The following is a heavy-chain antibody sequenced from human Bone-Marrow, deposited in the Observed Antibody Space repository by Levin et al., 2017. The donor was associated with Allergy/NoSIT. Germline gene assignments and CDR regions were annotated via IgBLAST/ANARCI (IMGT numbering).Heavy chain of an antibody. D-gene: IGHD4-11*01. V-gene: IGHV3-23*01. CDR1: GFTFNGYA. CDR2: IRGSGSNT. CDR3: ARALKAYTNFIWDGYFDL. Sequence: PGGSLRLSCAASGFTFNGYAMTWVRQVPGKGLDWVSAIRGSGSNTFYSDSVKGRFTISRDNSKDILYLEMDNLRADDTAVYFCARALKAYTNFIWDGYFDLWGRGTLVTVSS. J-gene: IGHJ2*01.